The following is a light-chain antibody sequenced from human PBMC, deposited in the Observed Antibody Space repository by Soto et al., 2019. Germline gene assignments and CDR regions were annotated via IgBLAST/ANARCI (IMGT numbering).Light chain of an antibody. J-gene: IGLJ2*01. CDR2: DVS. CDR3: SSYSTTNAVL. CDR1: SSDVGDYNY. V-gene: IGLV2-14*03. Sequence: QSALTQPASVSGSPGQSITISCTEASSDVGDYNYVSWYQQHPGKAPKLMIYDVSYRPSGVSIRCSGSKSGSTASLTISGFQAEYEADYYCSSYSTTNAVLFGGGTKLTVL.